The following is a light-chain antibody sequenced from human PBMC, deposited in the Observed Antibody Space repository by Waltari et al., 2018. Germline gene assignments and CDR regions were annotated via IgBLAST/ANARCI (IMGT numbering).Light chain of an antibody. CDR1: QSVSSY. CDR3: QQRSNWPPRT. Sequence: EIVLTQSTATLSLYPGERSTLSCRASQSVSSYLAWYQQKPGQAPRLLIYDAPTRATGIPARFSGSGSGTDFTLTISSLEPEDFAVYYCQQRSNWPPRTFGQGTKVEIK. V-gene: IGKV3-11*01. CDR2: DAP. J-gene: IGKJ1*01.